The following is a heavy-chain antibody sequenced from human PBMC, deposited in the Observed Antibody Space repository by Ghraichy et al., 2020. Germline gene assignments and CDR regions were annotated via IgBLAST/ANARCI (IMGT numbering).Heavy chain of an antibody. CDR2: IKSKTDGGTT. D-gene: IGHD2-15*01. CDR1: GFTFSNAW. V-gene: IGHV3-15*01. J-gene: IGHJ6*02. Sequence: GESLNISCAASGFTFSNAWMSWVRQAPGKGLEWVGRIKSKTDGGTTDYAAPVKGRFTISRDDSKNTLYLQMNSLKTEDTAVYYCTTTRACSGGSCYLYYYYGMDVWGQGTTVTVS. CDR3: TTTRACSGGSCYLYYYYGMDV.